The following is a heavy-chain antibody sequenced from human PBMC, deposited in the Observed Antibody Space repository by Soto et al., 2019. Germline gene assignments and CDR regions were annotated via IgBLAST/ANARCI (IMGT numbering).Heavy chain of an antibody. Sequence: VQLVESGGGVVQPGRSLRLSCAASGFTFSDYAMHWVRQAPGKGLEWVAVVSHDGRNTHYADSVKGRFTISRDSSKNRVSLERTRLRAEDTAVYYCAKGGRQWLVTSDFIYWGPGALVTVSS. CDR1: GFTFSDYA. CDR2: VSHDGRNT. V-gene: IGHV3-30*18. J-gene: IGHJ4*02. CDR3: AKGGRQWLVTSDFIY. D-gene: IGHD6-19*01.